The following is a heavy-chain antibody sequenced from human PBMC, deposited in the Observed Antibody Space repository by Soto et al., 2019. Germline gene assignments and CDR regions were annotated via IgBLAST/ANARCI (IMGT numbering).Heavy chain of an antibody. Sequence: QVQLVESGGGVVQPGRALRLPCVASGFTFKNYAMHWVRQAPGKGLEWVAVISYDGSNKYYAGSVKRRFTISRDNSHSTQYLQLNSLGAEDTALYYRAGDGGYFASVQYHFDYWGQGSLVTVSS. V-gene: IGHV3-30-3*01. D-gene: IGHD3-9*01. CDR3: AGDGGYFASVQYHFDY. J-gene: IGHJ4*02. CDR1: GFTFKNYA. CDR2: ISYDGSNK.